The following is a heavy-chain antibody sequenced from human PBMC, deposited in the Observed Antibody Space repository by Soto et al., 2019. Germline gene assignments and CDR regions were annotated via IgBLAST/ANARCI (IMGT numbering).Heavy chain of an antibody. J-gene: IGHJ5*02. V-gene: IGHV4-59*01. D-gene: IGHD5-12*01. CDR3: ARGVATIGP. CDR2: IYYSCRT. CDR1: GDSISSYY. Sequence: QVQLQESGPRLVKPSETLSLTCTVSGDSISSYYCRCIRQPPGKGLAWMGYIYYSCRTNYNPPLKRRVTISVDTPKDQVSLKLTSVTAADRAVYDCARGVATIGPWGQGTLVTVSS.